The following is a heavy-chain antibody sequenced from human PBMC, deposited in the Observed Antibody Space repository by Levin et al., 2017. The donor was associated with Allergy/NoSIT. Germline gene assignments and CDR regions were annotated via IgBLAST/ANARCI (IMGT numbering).Heavy chain of an antibody. CDR1: GYGFTSYW. CDR2: IDPSDSYT. V-gene: IGHV5-10-1*01. CDR3: ATRLYVDTAMADY. Sequence: GESLKISCKGSGYGFTSYWISWVRQMPGKGLEWMGRIDPSDSYTNYSPSFQGHVTISADKSISTAYLQWSSLKASDTAMYYCATRLYVDTAMADYWGQGTLVTVSS. J-gene: IGHJ4*02. D-gene: IGHD5-18*01.